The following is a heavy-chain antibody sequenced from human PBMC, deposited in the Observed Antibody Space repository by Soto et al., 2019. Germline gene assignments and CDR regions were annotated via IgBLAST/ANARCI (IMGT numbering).Heavy chain of an antibody. Sequence: GESLKISCKGSGYSFTSYWISWVRQMPGKGLEWMGRIDPSDSYTNYSPSFQGHVTISADKSISTAYLQWSGLKASDTAMYYWASLRGGTGYYYSYGRDVGGKGTRFTVP. D-gene: IGHD3-16*01. J-gene: IGHJ6*04. CDR3: ASLRGGTGYYYSYGRDV. CDR2: IDPSDSYT. CDR1: GYSFTSYW. V-gene: IGHV5-10-1*01.